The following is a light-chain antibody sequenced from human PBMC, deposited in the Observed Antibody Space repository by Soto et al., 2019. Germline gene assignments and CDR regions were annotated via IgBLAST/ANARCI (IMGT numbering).Light chain of an antibody. CDR1: SSDVGGYNY. J-gene: IGLJ3*02. CDR3: SSYTTSGTPV. Sequence: QSALTQPASVSGSPGQSITISCTGTSSDVGGYNYISWYQQHPGKAPRVMIYEVSNRPSGVSNRFSGSNSGNTASLTISGLQAEDEADYFCSSYTTSGTPVFGGGTQLTVL. V-gene: IGLV2-14*01. CDR2: EVS.